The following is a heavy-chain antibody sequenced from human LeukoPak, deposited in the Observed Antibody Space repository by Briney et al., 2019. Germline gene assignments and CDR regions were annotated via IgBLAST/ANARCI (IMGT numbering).Heavy chain of an antibody. V-gene: IGHV3-33*06. CDR1: GFTLSNYG. D-gene: IGHD7-27*01. CDR2: IWYDGTNK. CDR3: AKSGRNWAYLEY. J-gene: IGHJ4*02. Sequence: GRSLRLSCAVSGFTLSNYGMHWVRQAPGRGLEWVAVIWYDGTNKYYADSVRGRFTISRDSSKNTLYLQMNNLRAEDTAVYYCAKSGRNWAYLEYWGQGTLVTVSS.